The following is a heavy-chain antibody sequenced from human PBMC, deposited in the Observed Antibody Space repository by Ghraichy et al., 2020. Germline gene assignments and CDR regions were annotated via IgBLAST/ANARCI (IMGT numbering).Heavy chain of an antibody. Sequence: GGSLRLSCAASGFTFSSYAMSWVRQAPGKGLEWVSVISGYGGSTYYADSVKGRFTISRDNSKNTLYLQMNSLRAEDTAVYYCAKAGEDYYFDYWGRGTLVTVSS. CDR1: GFTFSSYA. CDR3: AKAGEDYYFDY. V-gene: IGHV3-23*01. J-gene: IGHJ4*02. D-gene: IGHD2-21*01. CDR2: ISGYGGST.